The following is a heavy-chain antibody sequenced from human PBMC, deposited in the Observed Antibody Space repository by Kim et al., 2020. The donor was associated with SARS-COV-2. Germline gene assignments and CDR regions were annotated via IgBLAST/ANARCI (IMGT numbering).Heavy chain of an antibody. Sequence: SETLSLTCTVSGGSISSYYWNWIRQPPGKALEWIGYIFYSGSTNYNPSLKSRVTISVDTSKNQFSLKLSSVTAADTAVYYCARCPDYYDRSGYYYPFDYWGQGTLVTVSS. CDR3: ARCPDYYDRSGYYYPFDY. CDR1: GGSISSYY. J-gene: IGHJ4*02. CDR2: IFYSGST. V-gene: IGHV4-59*01. D-gene: IGHD3-22*01.